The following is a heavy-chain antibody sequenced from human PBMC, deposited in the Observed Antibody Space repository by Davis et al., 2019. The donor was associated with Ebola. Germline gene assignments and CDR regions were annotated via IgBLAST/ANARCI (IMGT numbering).Heavy chain of an antibody. Sequence: GESLKISCVASGFTFSSYWMSWVRQAPGKGLEWVSSISSSSSYIYYADSVKGRFTISRDNAKNSLYLQMNSLRAEDTAVYYCARDLWPYGGYPDYWGQGTLVTVSS. CDR3: ARDLWPYGGYPDY. CDR1: GFTFSSYW. CDR2: ISSSSSYI. V-gene: IGHV3-21*01. J-gene: IGHJ4*02. D-gene: IGHD5-12*01.